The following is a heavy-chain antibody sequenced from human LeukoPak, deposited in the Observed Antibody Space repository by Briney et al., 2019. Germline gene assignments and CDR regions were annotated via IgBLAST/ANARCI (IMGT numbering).Heavy chain of an antibody. CDR1: GGSISSYY. D-gene: IGHD4-11*01. CDR2: IYYSGST. CDR3: ATYSHYLSPDAFDI. J-gene: IGHJ3*02. Sequence: SETLSLTCTVSGGSISSYYWSWIRQPPGKELEWIGYIYYSGSTNYNPSLKSRLTISVDTAKNQFSLKLRSVTDADTAVYYCATYSHYLSPDAFDIWGRGTMVTVSS. V-gene: IGHV4-59*12.